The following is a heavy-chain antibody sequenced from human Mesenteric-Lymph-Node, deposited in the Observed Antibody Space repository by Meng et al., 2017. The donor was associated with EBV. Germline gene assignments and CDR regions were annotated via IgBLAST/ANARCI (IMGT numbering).Heavy chain of an antibody. D-gene: IGHD5-12*01. J-gene: IGHJ4*02. Sequence: QGQLVQSGAEVKKPGSSVKVSCKASGGTFSTYALSWARQAPGQGLEWMGGIIPIFGAANYAQNFQARITITADKSTSIAYMELSSLRSEDTAVYYCATGYSGYAWDFWGQGTLVTVSS. CDR1: GGTFSTYA. CDR2: IIPIFGAA. V-gene: IGHV1-69*06. CDR3: ATGYSGYAWDF.